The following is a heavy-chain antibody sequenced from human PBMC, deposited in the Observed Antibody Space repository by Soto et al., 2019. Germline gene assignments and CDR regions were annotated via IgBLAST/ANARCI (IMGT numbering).Heavy chain of an antibody. CDR3: ARDEGGSCRLEWSGPFDY. J-gene: IGHJ4*02. CDR2: IWYDGSNK. CDR1: GFTFSSYG. D-gene: IGHD2-15*01. V-gene: IGHV3-33*01. Sequence: QVQLVESGGGVVQPGRSLRLSCAASGFTFSSYGMHWVRQAPGKGLEWVAVIWYDGSNKYYADSVKGRFTISRDNSKNTLYLQMNGLRAEDTAVYYCARDEGGSCRLEWSGPFDYWGQGTLVTVSS.